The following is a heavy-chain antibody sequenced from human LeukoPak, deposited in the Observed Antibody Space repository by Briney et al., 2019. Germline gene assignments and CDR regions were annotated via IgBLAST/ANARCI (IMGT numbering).Heavy chain of an antibody. CDR3: AKEGLPRAFDI. V-gene: IGHV3-48*03. CDR2: ISSSGGTI. D-gene: IGHD2-15*01. J-gene: IGHJ3*02. CDR1: GFTFSDYE. Sequence: GGSLRLSCAASGFTFSDYEMNWVRQAPGKGLEWISYISSSGGTIYYADSVKGRFTISRDNAKNSLYLLMNSLRAEDTAVYYCAKEGLPRAFDIWGQGTMVTVSS.